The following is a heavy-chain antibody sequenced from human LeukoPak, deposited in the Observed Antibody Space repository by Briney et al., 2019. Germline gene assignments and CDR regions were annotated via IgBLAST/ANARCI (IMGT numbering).Heavy chain of an antibody. D-gene: IGHD2-8*01. CDR2: IYYSGST. J-gene: IGHJ3*02. Sequence: PETLSLTCTVSGGSISSYYWSWIRQPPGKGLEWIGYIYYSGSTNYNPSLKSRVTISVDTSKNQFSLKLSSVTAADTAVYYCARAVYDAFDIWGQGTMVTVSS. CDR3: ARAVYDAFDI. V-gene: IGHV4-59*01. CDR1: GGSISSYY.